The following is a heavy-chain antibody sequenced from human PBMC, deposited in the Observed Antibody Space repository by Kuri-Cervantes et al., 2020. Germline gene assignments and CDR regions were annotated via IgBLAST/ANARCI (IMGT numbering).Heavy chain of an antibody. CDR2: ISSSGSTI. D-gene: IGHD3-22*01. Sequence: GESLKISCAVSGFTFSDYYMSWIRQAPGKGLEWVSYISSSGSTIYYADSVKGRFTISRDNAKNSLYLQMNSLRAEDTAVYYCARGQSDFHDSSGYYPTHYDYWGQGTLVTVSS. V-gene: IGHV3-11*04. J-gene: IGHJ4*02. CDR3: ARGQSDFHDSSGYYPTHYDY. CDR1: GFTFSDYY.